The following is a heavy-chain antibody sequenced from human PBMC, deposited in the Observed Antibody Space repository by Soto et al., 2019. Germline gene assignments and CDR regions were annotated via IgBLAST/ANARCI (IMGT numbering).Heavy chain of an antibody. D-gene: IGHD2-2*01. Sequence: EVQLVESGGGLVQPGGSLRLSCAASEFTFSSYWMNWVRQAPGKGLEWVANIKEDGSEKYYVDSVKRRFTISRDNAKNSLYLQMNSLRGEDTAVYYCARDLGAPGRGSAVGYYYHYGMDVWGQGTTVTVSS. CDR3: ARDLGAPGRGSAVGYYYHYGMDV. J-gene: IGHJ6*02. V-gene: IGHV3-7*05. CDR2: IKEDGSEK. CDR1: EFTFSSYW.